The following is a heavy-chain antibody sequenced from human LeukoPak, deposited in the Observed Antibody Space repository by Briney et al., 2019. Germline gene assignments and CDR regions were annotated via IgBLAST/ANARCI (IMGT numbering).Heavy chain of an antibody. J-gene: IGHJ6*03. CDR3: ARGGSELRYFDWLRGGYYYYYMDV. Sequence: GASVKVSCKASGYTFTSYGISWVRQAPGQGLEWMGWISAYNGNTTYAQKLQGRVTMTTDTSTSTAYMELRSLRSDDTAVYYCARGGSELRYFDWLRGGYYYYYMDVWGKGTTVTVSS. V-gene: IGHV1-18*01. CDR2: ISAYNGNT. D-gene: IGHD3-9*01. CDR1: GYTFTSYG.